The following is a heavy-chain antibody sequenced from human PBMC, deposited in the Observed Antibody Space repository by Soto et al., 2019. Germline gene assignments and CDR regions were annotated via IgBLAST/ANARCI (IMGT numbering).Heavy chain of an antibody. D-gene: IGHD5-18*01. V-gene: IGHV1-8*01. CDR2: MNPNSGNT. J-gene: IGHJ3*02. Sequence: QVQLVQSGAEVKKPRASVKVSCKASGYTFTSYDINWVRQATGQGLEWMGWMNPNSGNTGYAQKFQGRVTMTRNTSISTADMELSSLRSEDTAVYYCAREPTDTAMVRAFDIWGQGTMVTVSS. CDR3: AREPTDTAMVRAFDI. CDR1: GYTFTSYD.